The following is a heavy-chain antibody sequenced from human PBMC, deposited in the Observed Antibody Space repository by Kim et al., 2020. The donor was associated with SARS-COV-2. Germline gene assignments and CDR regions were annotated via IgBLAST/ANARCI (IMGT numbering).Heavy chain of an antibody. Sequence: SETLSLTCAVYGGSFSGYYWSWIRQPPGKGLEWIGEINHSGSTNYNPSLKSRVTISVDTSKNQFSLKLSSVTAADTAVYYCARGLMGATRLDYWGQGTLVTVSS. CDR1: GGSFSGYY. V-gene: IGHV4-34*01. CDR3: ARGLMGATRLDY. D-gene: IGHD1-26*01. J-gene: IGHJ4*02. CDR2: INHSGST.